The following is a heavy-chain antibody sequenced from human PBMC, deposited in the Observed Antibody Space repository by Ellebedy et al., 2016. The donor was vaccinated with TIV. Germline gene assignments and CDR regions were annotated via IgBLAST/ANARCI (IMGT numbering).Heavy chain of an antibody. Sequence: AASVKVSCKASGYTFNTYGITWVRQAPGQGLEWMGWSSTRNVNTKYAQTFQGRVTMTTDTSTSTAYMDLRSLRSDDTALYYCARGSDSFDIWGQGTMVTVSS. V-gene: IGHV1-18*01. J-gene: IGHJ3*02. CDR1: GYTFNTYG. CDR3: ARGSDSFDI. CDR2: SSTRNVNT. D-gene: IGHD2-21*01.